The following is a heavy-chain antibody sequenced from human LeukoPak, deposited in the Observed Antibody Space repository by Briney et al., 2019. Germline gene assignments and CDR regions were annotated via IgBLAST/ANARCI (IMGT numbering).Heavy chain of an antibody. V-gene: IGHV4-34*01. Sequence: SETLSLTCAVYGGSFSGHYWSWTRQPPGKGLEWIGEINHSGSTNYNPSLKSRVTILVGTSKNQFSLKLSSVTAADTAVYYCAREVQHYAGSVYDHDAFDIWGQGTMVTVSS. CDR1: GGSFSGHY. J-gene: IGHJ3*02. CDR3: AREVQHYAGSVYDHDAFDI. D-gene: IGHD3-22*01. CDR2: INHSGST.